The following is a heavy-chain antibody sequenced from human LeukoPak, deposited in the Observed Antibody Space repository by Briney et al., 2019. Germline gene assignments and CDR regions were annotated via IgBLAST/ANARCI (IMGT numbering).Heavy chain of an antibody. J-gene: IGHJ6*02. V-gene: IGHV3-30*03. CDR3: ARGDYYYSGMDV. CDR2: ISYDGSNK. D-gene: IGHD2-21*01. CDR1: GFTFSSYG. Sequence: GGSLRLSCAASGFTFSSYGMHWVRQAPGKGLEWVAVISYDGSNKYYPDSVKGRFAISRENAKNSLSLQMNSLRAGDTAVYYCARGDYYYSGMDVWGQGTTVTVSS.